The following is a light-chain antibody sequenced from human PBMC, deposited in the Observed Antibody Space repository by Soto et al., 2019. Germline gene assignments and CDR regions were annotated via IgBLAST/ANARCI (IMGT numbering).Light chain of an antibody. CDR2: AAS. Sequence: DIQMTQSPSSLSASVGDRVTITCRASQSISSYLNWYQQKPGKAPKLLIYAASSLQSGVPSRFSGSGSGTDFTLTISSLQPEDFATYYCQQSRYTFGQGTKLEIK. CDR1: QSISSY. CDR3: QQSRYT. J-gene: IGKJ2*01. V-gene: IGKV1-39*01.